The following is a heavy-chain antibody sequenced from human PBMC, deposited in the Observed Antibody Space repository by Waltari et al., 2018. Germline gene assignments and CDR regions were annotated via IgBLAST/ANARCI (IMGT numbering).Heavy chain of an antibody. CDR2: INPNSGGT. Sequence: QVQLAQFGAEVTKPGASVKVHCQASGYTFTGYYIHWVRQAPGQGLEWMGGINPNSGGTNYAQKFQGRVTMTRDTSISTAYMELSRLRSDDTAVYYCARSVAARTYYFDYWGQGTLVTVSS. CDR1: GYTFTGYY. J-gene: IGHJ4*02. CDR3: ARSVAARTYYFDY. V-gene: IGHV1-2*02. D-gene: IGHD6-6*01.